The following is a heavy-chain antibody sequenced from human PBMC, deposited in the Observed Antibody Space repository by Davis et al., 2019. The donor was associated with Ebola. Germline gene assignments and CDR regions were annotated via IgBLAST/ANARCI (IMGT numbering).Heavy chain of an antibody. CDR3: ARVAGKFDS. Sequence: GESLKISCAASGFTFSDYYMSWIRQAPGKGLEWVSYISSSSSYTNYADSVKGRFTISRDNAKNSLYLQMNSLRAEDTAVYYCARVAGKFDSWGQGTLVTVSS. D-gene: IGHD3-10*01. CDR1: GFTFSDYY. CDR2: ISSSSSYT. V-gene: IGHV3-11*06. J-gene: IGHJ4*02.